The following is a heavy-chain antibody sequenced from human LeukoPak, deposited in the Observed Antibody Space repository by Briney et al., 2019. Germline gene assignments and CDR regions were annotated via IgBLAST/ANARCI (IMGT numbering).Heavy chain of an antibody. V-gene: IGHV1-18*01. J-gene: IGHJ4*02. CDR3: ARDRHYVVVPAAIDY. CDR1: GYTFTSYG. Sequence: GASVKVSCKASGYTFTSYGIGWVRQAPGQGLEWMGWISAYNGNTNYAQKLQGRVTMTTDTSTSTAYMELRSLRSDDTAVYYCARDRHYVVVPAAIDYWGQGTLVTVSS. CDR2: ISAYNGNT. D-gene: IGHD2-2*01.